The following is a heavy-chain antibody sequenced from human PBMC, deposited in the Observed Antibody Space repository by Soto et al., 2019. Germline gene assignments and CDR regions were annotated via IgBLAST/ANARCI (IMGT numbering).Heavy chain of an antibody. CDR1: GDSVSSNSAA. V-gene: IGHV6-1*01. Sequence: PSQTLSLTCAISGDSVSSNSAAWNWIRQSPSRGLEWLGRTFYRSKWYNDYAVSVKGRIVINADTSKNQVSLHLNSVTPEDTAVYYCARDDSQDAQYFQYWGQGTLVTVSS. CDR2: TFYRSKWYN. CDR3: ARDDSQDAQYFQY. J-gene: IGHJ1*01.